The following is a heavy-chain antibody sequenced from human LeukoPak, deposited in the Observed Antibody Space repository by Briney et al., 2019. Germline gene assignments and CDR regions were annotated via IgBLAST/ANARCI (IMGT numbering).Heavy chain of an antibody. CDR1: GYTLTDYY. J-gene: IGHJ4*02. Sequence: GASVKVCCKASGYTLTDYYLHWVRQAPGQGLEWMGWINPKSGSTHYAQKFQGRVIMTRDTSLNTAYVELTSLRSDDTAVYFCGRGVSRGWTDYWGQGTLVTASS. V-gene: IGHV1-2*02. D-gene: IGHD2-15*01. CDR2: INPKSGST. CDR3: GRGVSRGWTDY.